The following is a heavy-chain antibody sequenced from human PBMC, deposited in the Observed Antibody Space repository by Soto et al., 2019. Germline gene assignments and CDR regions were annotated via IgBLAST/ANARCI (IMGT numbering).Heavy chain of an antibody. V-gene: IGHV3-48*04. CDR3: AIGVVVVVAATDAFDI. CDR1: GFTFSSYS. J-gene: IGHJ3*02. CDR2: ISSSSSTI. Sequence: GGSLRLSCAASGFTFSSYSMNWVRQAPGKGLEWVSYISSSSSTIYYADSVKGRFTISRDNAKNSLYLQMNSLRAEDTAVYYCAIGVVVVVAATDAFDIWGQGTMVTVSS. D-gene: IGHD2-15*01.